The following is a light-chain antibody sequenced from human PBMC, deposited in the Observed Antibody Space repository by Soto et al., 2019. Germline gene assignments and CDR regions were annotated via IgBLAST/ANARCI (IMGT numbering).Light chain of an antibody. CDR2: DVT. CDR3: VSFTSSTTYV. Sequence: QSVLTQPSSLSDSPGQSITISCTGTISDVGGYNHVSWYQQHPGKAPKLMIYDVTNRPSGVSNRFSGSKSGSTASLIISGLQAEDEADYYCVSFTSSTTYVFRTGTKVTVL. J-gene: IGLJ1*01. V-gene: IGLV2-14*01. CDR1: ISDVGGYNH.